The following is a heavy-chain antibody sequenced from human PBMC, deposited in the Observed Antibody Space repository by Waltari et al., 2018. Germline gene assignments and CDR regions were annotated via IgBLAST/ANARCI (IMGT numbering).Heavy chain of an antibody. J-gene: IGHJ4*02. Sequence: QVQLVQSGAEVKKPGASVKVSCKAYGYTFTGDYMHWVRQAPGQGLEWMGRSNPNSGGTNSSQNVQGRVTMTRDTSVSTAYMELGRLRSDDTAVYYCARNSRVGDYYGSGSYSHWGQGTLVTVSS. CDR1: GYTFTGDY. CDR3: ARNSRVGDYYGSGSYSH. D-gene: IGHD3-10*01. V-gene: IGHV1-2*02. CDR2: SNPNSGGT.